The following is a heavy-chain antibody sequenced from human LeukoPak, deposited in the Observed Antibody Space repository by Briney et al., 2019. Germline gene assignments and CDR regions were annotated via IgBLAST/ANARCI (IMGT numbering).Heavy chain of an antibody. CDR2: ISGSGGST. CDR3: AKEITIFGVVIMPRYGMDV. CDR1: GFTFSSYA. Sequence: GGSLRLSCAASGFTFSSYAMSWVRQAPGKGLEWVSAISGSGGSTYYADSVKGRFTISRDNSKNTLYLQMNSLRAEDTAVYYCAKEITIFGVVIMPRYGMDVWGQGTTVTVSS. V-gene: IGHV3-23*01. J-gene: IGHJ6*02. D-gene: IGHD3-3*01.